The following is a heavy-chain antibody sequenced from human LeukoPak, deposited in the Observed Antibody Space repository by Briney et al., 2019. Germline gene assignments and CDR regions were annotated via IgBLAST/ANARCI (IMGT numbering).Heavy chain of an antibody. CDR2: ISAYNGNT. CDR1: GYTFTSYG. CDR3: ARGEGGDYTDPYYFDY. V-gene: IGHV1-18*01. J-gene: IGHJ4*02. Sequence: ASVKVSCKASGYTFTSYGISWVRQAPGQGLEWMGWISAYNGNTNYAQKLQGRVTMTTDTSTGTAYMELRSLRSDDTAVYYCARGEGGDYTDPYYFDYWGQGTLVTVSS. D-gene: IGHD4-17*01.